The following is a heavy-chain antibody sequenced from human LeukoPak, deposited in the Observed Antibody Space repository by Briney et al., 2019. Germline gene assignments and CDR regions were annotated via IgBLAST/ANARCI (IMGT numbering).Heavy chain of an antibody. J-gene: IGHJ4*02. V-gene: IGHV3-64D*06. CDR1: GFTFSTSA. CDR2: ISSNGGNT. CDR3: VKDGDRGFTYGPDY. D-gene: IGHD5-18*01. Sequence: GGSLRLSCSAYGFTFSTSAMHWVRQAPGKGLQFVSVISSNGGNTYYADSVKGRFVISRDNSTSTLYLQMSSLRAEDTAVYYCVKDGDRGFTYGPDYWGQGTLVTVSS.